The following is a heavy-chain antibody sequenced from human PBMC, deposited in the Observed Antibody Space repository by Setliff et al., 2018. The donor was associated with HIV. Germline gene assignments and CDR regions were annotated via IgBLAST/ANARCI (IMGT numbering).Heavy chain of an antibody. J-gene: IGHJ6*03. CDR3: ARVNGIELSVHYYFMDV. D-gene: IGHD1-7*01. CDR1: ADSLDGYY. V-gene: IGHV4-4*07. CDR2: IQISGST. Sequence: SETLSLTCTVSADSLDGYYWAWIRQPAGKGLEWIGRIQISGSTDSNPSLMSRVTMPLDASKNQFSLRLISVTPAATGVYYCARVNGIELSVHYYFMDVWGKGTTVTVSS.